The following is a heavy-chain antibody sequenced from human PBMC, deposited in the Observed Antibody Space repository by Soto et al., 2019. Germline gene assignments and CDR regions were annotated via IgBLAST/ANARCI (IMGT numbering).Heavy chain of an antibody. D-gene: IGHD5-12*01. CDR3: ARDRDGYNYFDY. Sequence: SETLSLTCTVSGGSITSYYWNWIRQPPGKGLEWIGYIYYSGSTNYNPSLKSRVSLSVDTSKNQFSLKVYSVTAADTAVYYCARDRDGYNYFDYWGQGTRVTVSS. CDR1: GGSITSYY. V-gene: IGHV4-59*01. J-gene: IGHJ4*02. CDR2: IYYSGST.